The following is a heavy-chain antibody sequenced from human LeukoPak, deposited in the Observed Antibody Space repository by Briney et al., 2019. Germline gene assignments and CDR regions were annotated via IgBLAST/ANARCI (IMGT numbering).Heavy chain of an antibody. J-gene: IGHJ5*02. CDR1: GGSISSSSYY. Sequence: SETLSLTCTVSGGSISSSSYYWGWIRQPPGKGLEWIGSIYYSGSTYYNPSLKSRVTISVDTSKNQFSLKLSSVTAADTAVYYCARDQTPSWSYSSSWYPGWFDPWGQGTLVTVSS. D-gene: IGHD6-13*01. V-gene: IGHV4-39*07. CDR3: ARDQTPSWSYSSSWYPGWFDP. CDR2: IYYSGST.